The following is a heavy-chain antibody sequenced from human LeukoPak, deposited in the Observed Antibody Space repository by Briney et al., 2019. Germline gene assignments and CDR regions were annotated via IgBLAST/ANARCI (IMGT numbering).Heavy chain of an antibody. Sequence: GGSLRLSCAASGFDLSTYAMTWVRQAPAKGLEWVSGIRIGGGGTYYADSVKGRFTISRDNSENTLHLQMNNLRVGDTAKYFCARCMVLSQGWCNWLDPWGQGTLVTVPS. V-gene: IGHV3-23*01. CDR2: IRIGGGGT. D-gene: IGHD6-13*01. CDR3: ARCMVLSQGWCNWLDP. J-gene: IGHJ5*02. CDR1: GFDLSTYA.